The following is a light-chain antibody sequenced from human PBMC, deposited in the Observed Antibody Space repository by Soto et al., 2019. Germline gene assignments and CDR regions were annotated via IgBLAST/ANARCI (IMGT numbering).Light chain of an antibody. Sequence: DIQMTQSPSTLSASLGDRVSITCRVSQSVSNWLAWYQQKPGIAPNLLIYDASTLESGVPSRFSGSGSGTEFTLTISSLQPDDFATYYCQQYKTYPWTFGQGTKVDIK. J-gene: IGKJ1*01. CDR1: QSVSNW. CDR2: DAS. CDR3: QQYKTYPWT. V-gene: IGKV1-5*01.